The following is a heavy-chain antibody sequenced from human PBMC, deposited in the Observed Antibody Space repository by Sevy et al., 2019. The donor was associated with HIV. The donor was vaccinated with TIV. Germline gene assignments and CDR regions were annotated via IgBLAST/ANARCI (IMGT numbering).Heavy chain of an antibody. CDR1: GITFSAYW. D-gene: IGHD3-22*01. CDR2: IDSGGST. CDR3: ARDRYYDASGYYYYYYGMDV. V-gene: IGHV3-66*01. J-gene: IGHJ6*02. Sequence: GGSLRLSCAASGITFSAYWMSWVRQAPGKGLEWVSLIDSGGSTYYADSVKGRFTISRDNAKNTLYLQMNPLRAEDTAVYFCARDRYYDASGYYYYYYGMDVWGQGTTVTVSS.